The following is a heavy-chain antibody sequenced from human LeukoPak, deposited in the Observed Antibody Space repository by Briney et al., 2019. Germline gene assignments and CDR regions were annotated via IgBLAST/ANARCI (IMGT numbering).Heavy chain of an antibody. V-gene: IGHV3-15*04. J-gene: IGHJ4*02. CDR3: TTYGSGRKFDY. Sequence: GGSLRLSCAVSGFSFSDAWMSWVRQTPGKGLEWVGRIESKTDGVTTEYAALVKVRFTISRDDSTNTLYHQMNSQKSEDTAVYYCTTYGSGRKFDYWGQGVLVTVSS. CDR1: GFSFSDAW. D-gene: IGHD3-10*01. CDR2: IESKTDGVTT.